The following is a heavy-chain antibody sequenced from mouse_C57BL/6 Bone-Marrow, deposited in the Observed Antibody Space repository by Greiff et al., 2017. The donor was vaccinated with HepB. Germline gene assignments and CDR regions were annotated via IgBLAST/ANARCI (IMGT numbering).Heavy chain of an antibody. D-gene: IGHD1-1*01. Sequence: EVKLVESGGGLVKPGGSLKLSCAASGFTFSDYGMHWVRQAPEKGLEWVAYISSGSSTIYYADTVKGRFTISRDNAKNTLFLQMTSLRSEDTAMYYCARGHYYGSSYAMDYWGQGTSVTVSS. CDR1: GFTFSDYG. CDR2: ISSGSSTI. V-gene: IGHV5-17*01. J-gene: IGHJ4*01. CDR3: ARGHYYGSSYAMDY.